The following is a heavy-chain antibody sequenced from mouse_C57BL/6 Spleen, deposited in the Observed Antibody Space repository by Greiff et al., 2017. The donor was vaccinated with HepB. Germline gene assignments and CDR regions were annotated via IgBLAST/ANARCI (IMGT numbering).Heavy chain of an antibody. D-gene: IGHD1-1*01. CDR3: ARSGELLVATDY. CDR1: GYTFTSYW. CDR2: IDPSDSYT. J-gene: IGHJ2*01. Sequence: VQLQQPGAELVRPGTSVKLSCKASGYTFTSYWMHWVKQRPGQGLEWIGVIDPSDSYTNYNQKFKGKATLTVDTSSSTAYMQLSSLTSEDSAVYYCARSGELLVATDYWGQGTTLTVSS. V-gene: IGHV1-59*01.